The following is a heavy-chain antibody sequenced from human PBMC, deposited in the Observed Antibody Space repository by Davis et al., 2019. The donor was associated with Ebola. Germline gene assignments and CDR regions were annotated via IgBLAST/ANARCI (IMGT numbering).Heavy chain of an antibody. CDR1: EYRFANYW. CDR3: ARLPIVGAPN. CDR2: IYPSDSDT. J-gene: IGHJ4*02. V-gene: IGHV5-10-1*01. Sequence: GESLKISCKGSEYRFANYWIGWVRQKPGKGLEWMGMIYPSDSDTNYSPSFQGHVTISADKSISTAYLQWSSLKASDSAMYYCARLPIVGAPNWGQGTLVTVSS. D-gene: IGHD1-26*01.